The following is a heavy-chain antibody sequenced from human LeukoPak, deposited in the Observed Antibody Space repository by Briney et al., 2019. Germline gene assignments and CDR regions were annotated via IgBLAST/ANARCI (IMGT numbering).Heavy chain of an antibody. CDR2: ITSSGSTI. Sequence: PGGSLRLSCAASGFTFSDYYMSWIRQAPGKGLEWVSRITSSGSTIDYADSVKGRFTISRDNAKNLVYLQMNSLRAEDTAVYYCTRDLAFYYYDSSGYFGAFDIWGQGTTVTVSS. D-gene: IGHD3-22*01. V-gene: IGHV3-11*04. CDR1: GFTFSDYY. J-gene: IGHJ3*02. CDR3: TRDLAFYYYDSSGYFGAFDI.